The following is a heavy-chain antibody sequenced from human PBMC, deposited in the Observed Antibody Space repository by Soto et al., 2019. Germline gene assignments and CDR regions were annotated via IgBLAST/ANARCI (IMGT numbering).Heavy chain of an antibody. D-gene: IGHD1-26*01. J-gene: IGHJ3*02. V-gene: IGHV3-53*01. Sequence: SLSLSCAASGFTVSSNYMSWVRQAPGKGLEWVSVIYSGGSTYYADSVKGRFTISRDNSKNTLYLQMNSLRAEDTAVYYCVRDQVEASAFDIWGQGTMVTVSS. CDR2: IYSGGST. CDR1: GFTVSSNY. CDR3: VRDQVEASAFDI.